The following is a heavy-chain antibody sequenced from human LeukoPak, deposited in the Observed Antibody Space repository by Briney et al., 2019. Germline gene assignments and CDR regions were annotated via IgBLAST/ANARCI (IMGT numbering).Heavy chain of an antibody. Sequence: PSETLSLTCTVSGGSINSGSYYWSWIRQPAGKGLEWIGRIYTSGSTNYNPSLRSRVTISVDTSKNQFSLKLSSVTAADTAMYYCARGIVVVAQLGYYYYYMDVWGKGTTVTISS. J-gene: IGHJ6*03. CDR1: GGSINSGSYY. V-gene: IGHV4-61*02. CDR2: IYTSGST. D-gene: IGHD2-15*01. CDR3: ARGIVVVAQLGYYYYYMDV.